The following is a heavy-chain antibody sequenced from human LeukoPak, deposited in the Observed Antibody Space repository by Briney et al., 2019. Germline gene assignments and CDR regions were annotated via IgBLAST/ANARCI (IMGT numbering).Heavy chain of an antibody. J-gene: IGHJ4*02. V-gene: IGHV4-59*01. CDR3: ARGSSYFDY. CDR1: GDSISGYY. Sequence: PSETLSLTCTVSGDSISGYYWSWIRQPPGKGLEWIGYIYYSGSTNYNPSLKSRVTMSLDTSKNQFSLRLTSVTAADTAVYYCARGSSYFDYWGQGTLVTVSS. CDR2: IYYSGST.